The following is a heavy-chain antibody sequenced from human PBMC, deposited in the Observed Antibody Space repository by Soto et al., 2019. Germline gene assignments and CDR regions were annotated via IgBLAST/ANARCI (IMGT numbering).Heavy chain of an antibody. Sequence: SETLSLTCTVSGGSISSYYWSWIRQPPGKGLEWIGYIYYSGSTNYNPSFKSRVTISVDTSKNQFSLKLSSVTAADTAVYYCARELFGRSVWFDPWGQGTLVTVSS. CDR2: IYYSGST. CDR3: ARELFGRSVWFDP. J-gene: IGHJ5*02. D-gene: IGHD3-10*01. CDR1: GGSISSYY. V-gene: IGHV4-59*01.